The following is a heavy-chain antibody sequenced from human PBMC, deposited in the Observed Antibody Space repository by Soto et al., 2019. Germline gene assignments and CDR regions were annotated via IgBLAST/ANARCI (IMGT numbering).Heavy chain of an antibody. CDR1: GYTLTELS. CDR3: ATDRGYCSITSCYTDYYFDY. J-gene: IGHJ4*02. V-gene: IGHV1-24*01. CDR2: FDPEDGET. D-gene: IGHD2-2*02. Sequence: ASVKVSCKVSGYTLTELSMHWVRQAPGKGLEWMGGFDPEDGETIYAQKFQGRVTMTEDTSTDTAYMELSSLRSEDTAVYYCATDRGYCSITSCYTDYYFDYWGQGTLVTVFS.